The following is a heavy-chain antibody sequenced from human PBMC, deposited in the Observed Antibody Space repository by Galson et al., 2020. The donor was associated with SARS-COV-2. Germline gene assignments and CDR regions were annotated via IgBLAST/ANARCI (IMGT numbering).Heavy chain of an antibody. Sequence: SETLSLTCTVSGGSIRDYPWSWIRQTPGKGLEWVGYIYYGGSTNYNPSLKSRVTISLGPSKSQFSLKLKSVSAADTAVYYCARDRAYSSSSHFFDYWGQGTLVTVSS. J-gene: IGHJ4*02. CDR2: IYYGGST. CDR3: ARDRAYSSSSHFFDY. D-gene: IGHD6-6*01. V-gene: IGHV4-59*01. CDR1: GGSIRDYP.